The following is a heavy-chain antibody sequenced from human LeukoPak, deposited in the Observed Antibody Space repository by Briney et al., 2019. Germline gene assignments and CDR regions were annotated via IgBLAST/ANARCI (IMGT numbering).Heavy chain of an antibody. D-gene: IGHD3-16*02. V-gene: IGHV4-39*01. J-gene: IGHJ5*02. CDR2: IYYSGST. CDR1: GCSISSSSYY. CDR3: ASCYTYNWFDP. Sequence: SETLSLTCTVSGCSISSSSYYWGWIRQPPGKGLEWIGSIYYSGSTYYNPSLKSRVTISVDTSKNQFSLKLSSVTAADTAVYYCASCYTYNWFDPWGQGTLVTVSS.